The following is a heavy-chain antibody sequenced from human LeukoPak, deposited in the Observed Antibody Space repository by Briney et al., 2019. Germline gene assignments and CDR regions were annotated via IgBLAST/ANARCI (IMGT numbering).Heavy chain of an antibody. CDR1: GFTFSSYW. CDR3: ARVKSGYGLDP. J-gene: IGHJ5*02. Sequence: GGSLRLSCAASGFTFSSYWMHWVRQAPGKGLVWVSRINSDGSSTSYADSVKGRFTISRDNAKNTLYLRMNSLRAEDTAVYYCARVKSGYGLDPWGQGTLVTVSS. CDR2: INSDGSST. D-gene: IGHD5-12*01. V-gene: IGHV3-74*01.